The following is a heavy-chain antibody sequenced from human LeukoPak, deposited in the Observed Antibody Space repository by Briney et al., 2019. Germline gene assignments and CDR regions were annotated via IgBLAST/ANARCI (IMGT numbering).Heavy chain of an antibody. J-gene: IGHJ4*02. Sequence: GASVKVSCKASGYTFTGYYLHWVRQAPGQGLEWMGIINPSGGSTTYAQKFQGRVTMTRDTSTSTVYMELSSLRSEDTAVYYCARDIRGERGYDFGPGAEGFDYWGQGTPVTVSS. CDR3: ARDIRGERGYDFGPGAEGFDY. CDR2: INPSGGST. V-gene: IGHV1-46*01. D-gene: IGHD5-18*01. CDR1: GYTFTGYY.